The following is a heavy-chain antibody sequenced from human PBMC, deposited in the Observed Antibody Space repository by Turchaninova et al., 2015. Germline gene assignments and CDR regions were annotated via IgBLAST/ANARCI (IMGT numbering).Heavy chain of an antibody. CDR2: IYHSGTT. D-gene: IGHD4-23*01. Sequence: QVQLQGSGPGRVKPSETLSLTCVASGYSVRGGYYWAWIRQPPGKGLEWIGSIYHSGTTYYTPSLRGRITISLDTSKSQFSLKLSSVTAADTAVYYCARQGPNGNSGGGFDIWGQGTMVTASS. V-gene: IGHV4-38-2*01. J-gene: IGHJ3*02. CDR3: ARQGPNGNSGGGFDI. CDR1: GYSVRGGYY.